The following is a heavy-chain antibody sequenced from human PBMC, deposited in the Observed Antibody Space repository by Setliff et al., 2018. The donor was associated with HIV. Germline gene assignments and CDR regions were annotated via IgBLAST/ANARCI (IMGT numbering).Heavy chain of an antibody. D-gene: IGHD3-10*01. CDR2: IFTNGAT. CDR1: GDSFTGYY. Sequence: SETLSLTCSVSGDSFTGYYWNWIRQSAGKGLEWIGRIFTNGATSYNPSLRSRVTMSVDTSKKQLSLRLTSVSAADTAVYYCAKDRGQCFDLWGRGNLVTVSS. J-gene: IGHJ2*01. V-gene: IGHV4-4*07. CDR3: AKDRGQCFDL.